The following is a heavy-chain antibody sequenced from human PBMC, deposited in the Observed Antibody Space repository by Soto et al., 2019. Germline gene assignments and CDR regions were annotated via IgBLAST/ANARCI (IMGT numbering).Heavy chain of an antibody. V-gene: IGHV2-5*02. CDR1: GFSLTNNGEA. D-gene: IGHD3-10*02. CDR3: ARYVATSPAGWFEP. CDR2: IYWDDDN. J-gene: IGHJ5*02. Sequence: QITLKESGPTLVKPTQTLTLTCTFSGFSLTNNGEAVGWFRQSPGKALEWLVLIYWDDDNRYNPTLRTRLSTSKDTAXNQVVLTLTNMDPVDTATYYCARYVATSPAGWFEPWGQGIPVTVSS.